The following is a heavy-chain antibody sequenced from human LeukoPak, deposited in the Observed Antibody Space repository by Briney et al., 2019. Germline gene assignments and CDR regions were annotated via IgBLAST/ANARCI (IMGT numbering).Heavy chain of an antibody. CDR1: GITFSNAW. CDR3: ARGTIAAAGYYYFDY. J-gene: IGHJ4*02. V-gene: IGHV3-7*04. D-gene: IGHD6-13*01. Sequence: GGSLRLSCAASGITFSNAWMTWVRQAPGKGLEWVANIKQDGSEKYYVDSVKGRFTISRDNAKNSLYLQMNSLRAEDTAVYYCARGTIAAAGYYYFDYWGQGTQVTVSS. CDR2: IKQDGSEK.